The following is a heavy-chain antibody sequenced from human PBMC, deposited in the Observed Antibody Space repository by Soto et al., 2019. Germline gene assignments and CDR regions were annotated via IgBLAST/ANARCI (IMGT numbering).Heavy chain of an antibody. V-gene: IGHV4-39*01. CDR3: VRQSRGDCGEPDTAFDV. D-gene: IGHD2-21*01. CDR1: GGSISSNSYY. J-gene: IGHJ3*01. Sequence: QLQLQESGPGLAKTSETLSLTCIVSGGSISSNSYYWGWIRQPPGKGLEWIGNIFIRGATYYHPSLKSRVTISVDTAKNRFSLNLSSVTAADTAVYFCVRQSRGDCGEPDTAFDVWGQGAMVSVSS. CDR2: IFIRGAT.